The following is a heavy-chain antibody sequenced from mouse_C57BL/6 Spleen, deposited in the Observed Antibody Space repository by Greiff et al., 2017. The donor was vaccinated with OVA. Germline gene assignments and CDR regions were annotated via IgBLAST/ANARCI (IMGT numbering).Heavy chain of an antibody. J-gene: IGHJ3*01. D-gene: IGHD1-1*01. CDR2: ISSGGDYI. CDR3: TRDPSDLRGFAY. CDR1: GFTFSSYA. V-gene: IGHV5-9-1*02. Sequence: EVKLVESGEGLVKPGGSLKLSCAASGFTFSSYAMSWVRQTPEKRLEWVAYISSGGDYIYYADTVKGRFTISRDNARNTLYLQMSSLKSEDTAMYYCTRDPSDLRGFAYWGQGTLVTVSA.